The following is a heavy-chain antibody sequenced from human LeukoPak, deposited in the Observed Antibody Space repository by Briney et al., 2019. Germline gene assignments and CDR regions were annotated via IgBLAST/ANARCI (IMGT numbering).Heavy chain of an antibody. Sequence: SQTLSLTCTVSGGSISRGGYYLSWIRQHPGKGLEWIGNIYYSGSTYYSGSTNYNPSLKSRVTISVDTSKNQFSLKLSSVTAADTAVYYCARHPHPSSGWPNWFDPWGQGTLVTVSS. CDR3: ARHPHPSSGWPNWFDP. J-gene: IGHJ5*02. V-gene: IGHV4-30-2*03. CDR2: IYYSGST. CDR1: GGSISRGGYY. D-gene: IGHD6-19*01.